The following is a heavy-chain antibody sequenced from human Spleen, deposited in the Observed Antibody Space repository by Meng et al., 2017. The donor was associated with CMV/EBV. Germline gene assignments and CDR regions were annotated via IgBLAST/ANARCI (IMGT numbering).Heavy chain of an antibody. D-gene: IGHD3-10*01. J-gene: IGHJ5*02. V-gene: IGHV3-53*01. CDR1: ASTLSSTS. Sequence: CAAAASTLSSTSMSWVRQAPGKGLEWVSVIYSGDTTYYADSVKGRFTISRDDSKNTLYLQMNSLRAEDTALYYCARDYNAGADWFDPWGQGTLVTVSS. CDR3: ARDYNAGADWFDP. CDR2: IYSGDTT.